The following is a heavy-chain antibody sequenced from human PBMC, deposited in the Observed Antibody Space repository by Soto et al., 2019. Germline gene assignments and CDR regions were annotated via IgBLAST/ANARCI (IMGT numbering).Heavy chain of an antibody. CDR2: TSSSGGVQ. CDR3: AREFVTTKWYFDN. Sequence: PGGSLRLSGTTSGFSFSSYSMHWFRQSPGKGLEWVAVTSSSGGVQFYADSVKGRFTISRDNSKNTLYLHMNSVRPEDTALYYCAREFVTTKWYFDNWGQGIPVTVSS. CDR1: GFSFSSYS. V-gene: IGHV3-30-3*01. J-gene: IGHJ4*02. D-gene: IGHD2-8*01.